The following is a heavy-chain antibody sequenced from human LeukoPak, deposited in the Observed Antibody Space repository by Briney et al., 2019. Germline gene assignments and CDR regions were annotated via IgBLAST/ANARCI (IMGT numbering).Heavy chain of an antibody. D-gene: IGHD2-15*01. CDR3: ARLGKDIVVVVAATRAFDI. V-gene: IGHV4-39*01. CDR1: GGSISSSSYY. Sequence: SETLSLTCTVSGGSISSSSYYWGWIRQPPGKGLEWIGSIYYSGSTYYNPSLTSRVTISVDTSKNQFSLKLSSVTAADTAVYYCARLGKDIVVVVAATRAFDIWGQGTMVTVSS. CDR2: IYYSGST. J-gene: IGHJ3*02.